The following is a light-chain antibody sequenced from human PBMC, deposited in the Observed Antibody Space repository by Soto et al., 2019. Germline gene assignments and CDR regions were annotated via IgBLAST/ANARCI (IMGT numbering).Light chain of an antibody. J-gene: IGKJ1*01. V-gene: IGKV3-20*01. CDR1: QSVDSRF. CDR2: GAS. Sequence: EIVLTQSPGSLSLSPGERATLSCRASQSVDSRFFAWYQQRPGQAPRLLIYGASRRATGIPDRFTGGGSGTDFTLTISGLEPEDFALYYCQQYDSSVTFGLGTKVEIK. CDR3: QQYDSSVT.